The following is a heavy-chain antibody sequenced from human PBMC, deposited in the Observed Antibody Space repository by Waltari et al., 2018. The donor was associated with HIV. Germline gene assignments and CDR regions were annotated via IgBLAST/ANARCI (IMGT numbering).Heavy chain of an antibody. CDR2: INSDGSST. Sequence: EVQLVESGGGSVQPGGSLRLSCAAPGLTFSSHWVHWGRQAPGKGLVWVSRINSDGSSTSYADSVKGRFTISRDNAKNTVYLQMSSLRAEDTAVYYCARAGRDGKLPPDYWGQGTLVTVSS. CDR1: GLTFSSHW. J-gene: IGHJ4*02. V-gene: IGHV3-74*01. CDR3: ARAGRDGKLPPDY. D-gene: IGHD1-26*01.